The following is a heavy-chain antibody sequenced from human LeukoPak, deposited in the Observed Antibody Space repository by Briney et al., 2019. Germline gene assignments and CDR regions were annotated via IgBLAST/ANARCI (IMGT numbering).Heavy chain of an antibody. CDR1: GFTFSSYW. Sequence: PGGSLRLSCAAPGFTFSSYWMHCVRQAPGKGLVWVSRINSDGSNTTYADSVKGRFTISRDNAKNTLYLQMNTLRAEDTAVYYCARGRVGSSYYMDVWGKGTTVTVSS. V-gene: IGHV3-74*01. J-gene: IGHJ6*03. D-gene: IGHD1-1*01. CDR2: INSDGSNT. CDR3: ARGRVGSSYYMDV.